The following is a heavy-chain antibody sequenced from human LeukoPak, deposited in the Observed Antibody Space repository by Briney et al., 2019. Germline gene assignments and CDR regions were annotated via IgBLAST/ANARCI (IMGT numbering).Heavy chain of an antibody. J-gene: IGHJ4*02. Sequence: GGSLRLSCSASGFTFRSYAMHWVRQAPGKGLEYLSTITSKGGSTYYADSVKGRFTISRDDSKNTLYLRMSSLRAEDTAVYYCVKDWYSYGYSLDYWGQGTLVTVSS. CDR2: ITSKGGST. CDR3: VKDWYSYGYSLDY. CDR1: GFTFRSYA. V-gene: IGHV3-64D*06. D-gene: IGHD5-18*01.